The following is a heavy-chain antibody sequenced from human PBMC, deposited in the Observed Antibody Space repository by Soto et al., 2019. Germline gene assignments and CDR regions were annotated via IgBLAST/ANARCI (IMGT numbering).Heavy chain of an antibody. Sequence: SLTCTVSGGSISSGDYYWSWIRQPPGKGLEWIGYIYYSGSTYYNPSLKSRVTISVDTSKNQFSLKLSSVTAADTAVYYCARALFSYESSGCWFDPWGQGTLVTVSS. CDR2: IYYSGST. CDR3: ARALFSYESSGCWFDP. D-gene: IGHD3-22*01. CDR1: GGSISSGDYY. V-gene: IGHV4-30-4*01. J-gene: IGHJ5*02.